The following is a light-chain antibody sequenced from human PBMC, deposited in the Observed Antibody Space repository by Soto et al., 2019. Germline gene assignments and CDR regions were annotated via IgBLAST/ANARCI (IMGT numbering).Light chain of an antibody. CDR1: QSVSNN. V-gene: IGKV3-15*01. CDR3: QQYNNWWT. Sequence: EIVMTQSPATLSVSPGERATLSCRASQSVSNNLAWYQKKPGQAPRRLIYGASTRATGIPARFSGGGSGTEFTLTISSLQSEDFAVYYCQQYNNWWTFGQGTRVELK. J-gene: IGKJ1*01. CDR2: GAS.